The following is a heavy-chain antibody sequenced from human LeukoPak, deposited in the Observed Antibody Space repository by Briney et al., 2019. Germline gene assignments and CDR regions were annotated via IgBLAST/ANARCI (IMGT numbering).Heavy chain of an antibody. CDR1: GFTFSSYG. CDR3: AKGLYNSGQRGYFDY. V-gene: IGHV3-30*18. CDR2: ISYDGSNK. J-gene: IGHJ4*02. D-gene: IGHD6-19*01. Sequence: GGSRRLSCATSGFTFSSYGMHWVRQAPGKGLEWVAVISYDGSNKYYADSVKGRFTITRDNSKNTLFLQMNSLRAEDTAVYYCAKGLYNSGQRGYFDYWGQGTLVTVYS.